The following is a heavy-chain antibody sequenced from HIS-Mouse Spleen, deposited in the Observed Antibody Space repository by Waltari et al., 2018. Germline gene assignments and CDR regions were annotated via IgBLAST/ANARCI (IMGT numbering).Heavy chain of an antibody. CDR1: GGSISSSSYY. J-gene: IGHJ2*01. V-gene: IGHV4-39*07. CDR2: IYYSGSP. D-gene: IGHD6-13*01. CDR3: AREIPYSSSWYDWYFDL. Sequence: QLQLQESGPGLVKPSETLSLTCTVSGGSISSSSYYWGWIRQPPGKGLDWIGSIYYSGSPYYHPSLKSRVTISVDPSKNQFSLKLSSVTAADTAVYYCAREIPYSSSWYDWYFDLWGRGTLVTVSS.